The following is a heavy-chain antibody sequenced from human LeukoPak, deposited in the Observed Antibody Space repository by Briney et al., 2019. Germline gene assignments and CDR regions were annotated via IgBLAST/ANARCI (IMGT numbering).Heavy chain of an antibody. V-gene: IGHV1-69*13. CDR1: GGTFSSYA. D-gene: IGHD3-3*01. CDR2: ISPNIGTT. J-gene: IGHJ4*02. CDR3: ASPLRFLEWFPFDY. Sequence: ASVKVSCKASGGTFSSYAISWVRQAPGQGLEWMGGISPNIGTTNYAQKFQGRVTITADESTSTAYMELSSLRSEDTAVYYCASPLRFLEWFPFDYWGQGTLVTVSS.